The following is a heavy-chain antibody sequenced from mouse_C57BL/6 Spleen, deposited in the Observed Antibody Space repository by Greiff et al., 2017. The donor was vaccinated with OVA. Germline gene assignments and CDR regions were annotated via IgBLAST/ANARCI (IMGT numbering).Heavy chain of an antibody. J-gene: IGHJ3*01. Sequence: EVQLVESGAELVRPGASVKLSCTASGFNIKDDYMHWVKQRPEQGLEWIGWIDPENGDTEYASKFQGKATITADTSSNTAYLQLSSLTSEDTAVYYCTTSGNYDAYWGQGTLVTVSA. CDR3: TTSGNYDAY. V-gene: IGHV14-4*01. CDR1: GFNIKDDY. D-gene: IGHD2-1*01. CDR2: IDPENGDT.